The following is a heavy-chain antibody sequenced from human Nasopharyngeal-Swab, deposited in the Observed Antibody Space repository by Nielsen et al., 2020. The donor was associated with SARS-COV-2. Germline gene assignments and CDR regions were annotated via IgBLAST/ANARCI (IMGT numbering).Heavy chain of an antibody. CDR3: ARSTTTGNLDY. J-gene: IGHJ4*02. V-gene: IGHV1-3*01. CDR1: GYTFATYT. CDR2: INAGNGLT. Sequence: ASVKVSCKASGYTFATYTMQWVRQAPGQRLESMGWINAGNGLTKYSQKFQGRVTISSDTSASTAYMELSSLRSDDTAVYYCARSTTTGNLDYWGQGTLVTVSS. D-gene: IGHD1-1*01.